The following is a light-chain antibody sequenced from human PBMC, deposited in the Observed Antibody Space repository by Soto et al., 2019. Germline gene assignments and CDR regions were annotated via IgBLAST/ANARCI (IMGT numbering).Light chain of an antibody. CDR1: SSNVGFNA. CDR2: GNS. J-gene: IGLJ3*02. CDR3: AAWDDSLRGVV. Sequence: QSVLTQPPSASGAPGQRVTLSCIGGSSNVGFNAVNWYQQLPGAAPKLHIHGNSQRPSGVPDRFSGSKSGTSASLAIIGLRAEDEAHYYCAAWDDSLRGVVFGGGTKVTVL. V-gene: IGLV1-47*02.